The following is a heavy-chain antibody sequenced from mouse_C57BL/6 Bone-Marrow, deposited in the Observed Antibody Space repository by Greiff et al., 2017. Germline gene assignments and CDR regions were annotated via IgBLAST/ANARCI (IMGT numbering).Heavy chain of an antibody. V-gene: IGHV1-63*01. D-gene: IGHD1-1*01. Sequence: QVQLKESGAELVRPGTSVKMSCKASGYTFTNYWIGWAKQRPGHGLEWIGDIYPGGGYTNYNEKFKGKATLTADKSSSTAYMQFSSLTSEDSAIYYWARNVFDYYGGSCLDWYFDVWGTGTTVTVSS. J-gene: IGHJ1*03. CDR3: ARNVFDYYGGSCLDWYFDV. CDR1: GYTFTNYW. CDR2: IYPGGGYT.